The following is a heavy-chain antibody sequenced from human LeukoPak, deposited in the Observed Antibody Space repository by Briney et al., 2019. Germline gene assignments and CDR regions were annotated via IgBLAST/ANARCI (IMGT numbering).Heavy chain of an antibody. V-gene: IGHV3-20*04. D-gene: IGHD5-18*01. CDR1: GFTFDDYA. CDR3: ARGSVQLWLRDTYYHMDV. J-gene: IGHJ6*03. Sequence: GGSLRLSCAASGFTFDDYAMNWVRQVPGRGLEWVSGINWNGRITEYADSVKDRFTISRQNTKNSLYLYMNNLGGEDTALYFCARGSVQLWLRDTYYHMDVWGKGTTVTVSS. CDR2: INWNGRIT.